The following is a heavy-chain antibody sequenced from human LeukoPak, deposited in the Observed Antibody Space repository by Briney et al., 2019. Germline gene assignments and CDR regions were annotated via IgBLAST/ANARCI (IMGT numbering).Heavy chain of an antibody. V-gene: IGHV3-33*03. D-gene: IGHD3-10*02. CDR1: GFTFDSYG. J-gene: IGHJ6*04. CDR3: AELGITMIGGV. Sequence: GGSLRLSCAASGFTFDSYGMHWVRQAPGKGLDWVAFIWYDGSGEYYADSVKGRFTISRDNAKNSLYLQMNSLRAEDTAVYYCAELGITMIGGVWGKGTTVTISS. CDR2: IWYDGSGE.